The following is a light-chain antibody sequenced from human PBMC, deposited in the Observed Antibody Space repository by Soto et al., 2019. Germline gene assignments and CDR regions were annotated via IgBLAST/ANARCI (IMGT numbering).Light chain of an antibody. CDR1: QSVSNW. J-gene: IGKJ1*01. Sequence: DIQMTQSPSTLSASVGDRVTITCRASQSVSNWLAWYQQKSGKAPKLLIYDASSLQSGVPSRFSGSGSGTEFALPISSLQPDDFATYYCQQYYSYWTFGQGTKVEIK. CDR2: DAS. V-gene: IGKV1-5*01. CDR3: QQYYSYWT.